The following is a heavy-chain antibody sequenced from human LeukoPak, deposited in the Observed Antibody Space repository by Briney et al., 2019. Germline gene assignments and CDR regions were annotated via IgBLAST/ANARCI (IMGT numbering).Heavy chain of an antibody. J-gene: IGHJ4*02. Sequence: GPLSLSCAVSGFPFSDFAMSWVRQPPGKGLEWIGEINHSGSTNYNPSLKSRVTISVDTSKNQFSLKLSSVTAADTAVYYCARGLGSGSYYGYFDYWAREPWSPSPQ. CDR1: GFPFSDFA. CDR2: INHSGST. CDR3: ARGLGSGSYYGYFDY. V-gene: IGHV4-34*01. D-gene: IGHD3-10*01.